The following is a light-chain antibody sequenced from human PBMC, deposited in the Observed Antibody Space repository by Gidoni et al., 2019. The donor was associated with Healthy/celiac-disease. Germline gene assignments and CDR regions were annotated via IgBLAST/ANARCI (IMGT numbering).Light chain of an antibody. J-gene: IGKJ1*01. V-gene: IGKV1-39*01. CDR1: QSSSSY. Sequence: SPMNQSPSALSASVGDRVTSTYRASQSSSSYLNWYQQKPGKALKLLIYAASSLHSGVPSSFRGSGSGTDFILTIRSVQPEDFATYCCQHSYRTTWTFXXXTKVEIK. CDR3: QHSYRTTWT. CDR2: AAS.